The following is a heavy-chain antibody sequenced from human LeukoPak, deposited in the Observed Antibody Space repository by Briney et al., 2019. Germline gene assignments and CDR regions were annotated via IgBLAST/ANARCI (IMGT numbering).Heavy chain of an antibody. Sequence: GGSLRLSCAPSGFTFSSYAMSWVRQAPGKGLEWVSAISGSGGSTYYADSVKGRFTISRDNSKNTLYLQMNSLRAEDTAVYYCAKDLWGGYDFDYWGQGTLVTVSS. CDR3: AKDLWGGYDFDY. V-gene: IGHV3-23*01. CDR1: GFTFSSYA. J-gene: IGHJ4*02. CDR2: ISGSGGST. D-gene: IGHD3-16*01.